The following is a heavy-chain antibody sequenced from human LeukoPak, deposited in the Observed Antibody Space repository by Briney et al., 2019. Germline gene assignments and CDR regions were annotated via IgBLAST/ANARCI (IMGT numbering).Heavy chain of an antibody. J-gene: IGHJ5*02. V-gene: IGHV3-30*03. Sequence: GGSLRLSCAASGFTFVNYGFHWVRQAPGKALEWVAFISYNGIKKYADSVKGRFTISRDNSKNTLYLQMNGLRAEDTAVYYCAREWEDNWFDPWGQGTLVTVSS. D-gene: IGHD1-26*01. CDR1: GFTFVNYG. CDR2: ISYNGIKK. CDR3: AREWEDNWFDP.